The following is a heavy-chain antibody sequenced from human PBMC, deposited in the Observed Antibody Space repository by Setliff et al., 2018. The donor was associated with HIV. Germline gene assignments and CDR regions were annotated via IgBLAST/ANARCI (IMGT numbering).Heavy chain of an antibody. CDR2: IYTSGKT. CDR1: GDSITRGSYY. Sequence: SETLSLTCTVSGDSITRGSYYWSWIRQPAGKGLEWIGHIYTSGKTHYSPSLKSRITISADTSKNQLSLNLSSVTAADTAVYYCARGDGTKYYYYYYMDVWGKGTTVTVSS. CDR3: ARGDGTKYYYYYYMDV. V-gene: IGHV4-61*09. J-gene: IGHJ6*03. D-gene: IGHD1-7*01.